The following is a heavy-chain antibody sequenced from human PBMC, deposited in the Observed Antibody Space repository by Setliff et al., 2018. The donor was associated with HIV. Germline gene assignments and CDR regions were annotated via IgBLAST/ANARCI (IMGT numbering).Heavy chain of an antibody. CDR2: INDSGHT. CDR1: AGSLLSGYY. Sequence: SETLSLTCDVYAGSLLSGYYWSWIRQSPGKGLEWIGEINDSGHTNYNPSLKSRVTISIDTSKNNFSLRLKSVTAADTAVYYCANYRGGSMIDYWGQGTLVTVSS. D-gene: IGHD1-26*01. J-gene: IGHJ4*02. V-gene: IGHV4-34*07. CDR3: ANYRGGSMIDY.